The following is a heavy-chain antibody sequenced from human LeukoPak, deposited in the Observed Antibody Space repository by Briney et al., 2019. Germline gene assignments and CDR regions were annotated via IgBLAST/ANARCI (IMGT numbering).Heavy chain of an antibody. Sequence: SETLSLTCAVYGGSFSGYYWSWIRQPPEKGLEWIGEINHSGSTNYNPSLKSRVTISVDTSKNQFSLKLSSVTAADTAVYYCARGPPPYIQLWSAYYYYGMDVWGQGTTVTVSS. CDR3: ARGPPPYIQLWSAYYYYGMDV. D-gene: IGHD5-18*01. V-gene: IGHV4-34*01. CDR1: GGSFSGYY. J-gene: IGHJ6*02. CDR2: INHSGST.